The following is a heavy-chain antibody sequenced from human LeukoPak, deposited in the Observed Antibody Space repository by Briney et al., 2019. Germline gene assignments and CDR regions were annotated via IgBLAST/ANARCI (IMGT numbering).Heavy chain of an antibody. V-gene: IGHV4-34*01. CDR3: ARPLGDGYIDY. Sequence: PSETLSLTCAVCGGSFSGYYWSWIRQPPGKGLVWIGEINHSGSTNYNPSLKSRVTISVDTSKNQFSLKLSSVTAADTAVYYCARPLGDGYIDYWGQGTLVTVSS. CDR1: GGSFSGYY. D-gene: IGHD3-16*01. J-gene: IGHJ4*02. CDR2: INHSGST.